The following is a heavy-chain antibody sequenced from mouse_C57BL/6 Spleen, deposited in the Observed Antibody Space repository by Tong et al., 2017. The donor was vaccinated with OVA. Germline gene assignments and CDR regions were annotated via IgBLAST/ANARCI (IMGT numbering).Heavy chain of an antibody. V-gene: IGHV1-7*01. CDR3: ASSLLRWAMDY. CDR1: GYTFTSYW. D-gene: IGHD1-1*01. CDR2: INPSSGYT. J-gene: IGHJ4*01. Sequence: VQLQESGAELVKPGASVKLSCKASGYTFTSYWMHWVKQRPGQGLEWIGYINPSSGYTKYNQKFMDKATLTADKSSSTAYMQLSSMTYEDSAVYYCASSLLRWAMDYWGQGTSVTVSS.